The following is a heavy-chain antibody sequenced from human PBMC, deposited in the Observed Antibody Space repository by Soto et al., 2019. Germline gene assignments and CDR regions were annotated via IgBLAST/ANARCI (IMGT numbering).Heavy chain of an antibody. CDR1: GFTFSSYS. J-gene: IGHJ5*02. CDR2: ISSSSSYI. V-gene: IGHV3-21*01. D-gene: IGHD2-2*01. CDR3: ATTTAGVVPAAMDDPSFDP. Sequence: PGGSLRLSCAASGFTFSSYSMNWVRQAPGKWLEWVSSISSSSSYIYYADSVKGRFTISRDNAKNSLYLQMNSLRAEDTAVYYCATTTAGVVPAAMDDPSFDPWGQGTLVTVSS.